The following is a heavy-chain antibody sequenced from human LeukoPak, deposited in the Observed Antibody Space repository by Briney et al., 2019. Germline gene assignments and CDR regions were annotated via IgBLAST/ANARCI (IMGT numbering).Heavy chain of an antibody. Sequence: LRASVKVSCTVSGYTLTELSMHWVRQAPGQGLEWMGWINPNSGGTNYAQKLQGRVTMTRDTSISTAYMELSRLRSDDTAVYYCARGTGITMVRGVIFSDYWGQGTLVTVSS. CDR1: GYTLTELS. CDR2: INPNSGGT. CDR3: ARGTGITMVRGVIFSDY. J-gene: IGHJ4*02. V-gene: IGHV1-2*02. D-gene: IGHD3-10*01.